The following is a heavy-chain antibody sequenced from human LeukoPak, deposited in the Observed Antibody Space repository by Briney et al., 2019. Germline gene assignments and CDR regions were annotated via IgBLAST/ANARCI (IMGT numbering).Heavy chain of an antibody. Sequence: GGSLRLSCAASGFSFRSFAMTWVRQARGKGLEWVSTIRSNGATAYNADSVKGRFTISRDNSKNTVYLQMNSLRVEDTAIYYCARGQEFDDGVFDSWGQGTLVTVSS. CDR3: ARGQEFDDGVFDS. D-gene: IGHD1-1*01. CDR1: GFSFRSFA. V-gene: IGHV3-23*01. J-gene: IGHJ4*02. CDR2: IRSNGATA.